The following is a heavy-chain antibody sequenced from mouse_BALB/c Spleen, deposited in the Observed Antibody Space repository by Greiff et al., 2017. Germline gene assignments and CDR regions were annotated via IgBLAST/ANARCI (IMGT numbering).Heavy chain of an antibody. Sequence: QVQLQQSGPSLVQPSQSLSITCTVSGFSLTSYGVHWVRQSPGKGLEWLGVIWRGGSTDYNAAFMSRLSITKDNSKSQVFFKMNSLQADDTAIYYCSMITDYYYAMDYWGQGTSVTVSS. CDR1: GFSLTSYG. CDR2: IWRGGST. J-gene: IGHJ4*01. V-gene: IGHV2-5-1*01. CDR3: SMITDYYYAMDY. D-gene: IGHD2-4*01.